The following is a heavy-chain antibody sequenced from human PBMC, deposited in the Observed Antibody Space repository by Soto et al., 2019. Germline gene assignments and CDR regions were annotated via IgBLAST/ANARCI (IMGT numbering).Heavy chain of an antibody. CDR2: ISAYNGNT. Sequence: GASVKVSCKASGYTFTSYGISWVRQAPGQGLEWMGWISAYNGNTNYAQKLQGRVTMTTDTSTSTAYMELRSLRSDDTAVYYCARDQIPLAAAGKFRVYYYGMDVWGQGTTVTVSS. J-gene: IGHJ6*02. D-gene: IGHD6-13*01. CDR3: ARDQIPLAAAGKFRVYYYGMDV. V-gene: IGHV1-18*01. CDR1: GYTFTSYG.